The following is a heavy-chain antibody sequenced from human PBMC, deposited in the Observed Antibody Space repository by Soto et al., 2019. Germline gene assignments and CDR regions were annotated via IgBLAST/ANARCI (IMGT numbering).Heavy chain of an antibody. J-gene: IGHJ4*02. CDR2: ISGSGGST. Sequence: GGSLRLSCAGSGFTFSRFAMSWVRQVPGKGLEWVSSISGSGGSTYYADSVKGRFTISRDNSKNTLYLQMNSLRAEDTAVYYCAKARYYDSTGYLYYFDYWGQGTLVTVSS. V-gene: IGHV3-23*01. CDR1: GFTFSRFA. CDR3: AKARYYDSTGYLYYFDY. D-gene: IGHD3-22*01.